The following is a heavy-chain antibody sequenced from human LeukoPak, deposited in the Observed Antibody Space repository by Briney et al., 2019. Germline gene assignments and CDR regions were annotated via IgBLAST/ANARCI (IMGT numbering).Heavy chain of an antibody. D-gene: IGHD6-6*01. J-gene: IGHJ4*02. Sequence: SETLSLTCTVSGVSISSDGYYWSWVRQPPGKGLEWIGYIHHSGSTYYNTSLKSRVSISIDTSKNQFSLKLSSVTAADTAVYYCARNPRGYSSSAFDYWGQGTLVTVSS. V-gene: IGHV4-30-2*01. CDR1: GVSISSDGYY. CDR3: ARNPRGYSSSAFDY. CDR2: IHHSGST.